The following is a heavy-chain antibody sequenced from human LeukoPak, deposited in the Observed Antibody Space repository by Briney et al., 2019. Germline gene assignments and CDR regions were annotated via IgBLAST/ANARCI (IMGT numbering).Heavy chain of an antibody. D-gene: IGHD3-10*01. CDR2: IYHSGST. V-gene: IGHV4-38-2*02. Sequence: PSETLSLTCTVSGYSISSGYYWGWIRQPPGKGLEWIGSIYHSGSTYYNPSLKSRVTISVDTSKNQLSLKLSSVTAADTAVYYCAREANYYGSGSSSGFDPWGQGTLVTVSS. CDR1: GYSISSGYY. J-gene: IGHJ5*02. CDR3: AREANYYGSGSSSGFDP.